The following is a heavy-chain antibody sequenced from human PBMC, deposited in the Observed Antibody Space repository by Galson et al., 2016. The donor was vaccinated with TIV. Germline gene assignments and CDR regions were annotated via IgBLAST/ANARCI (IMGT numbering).Heavy chain of an antibody. Sequence: VKVSCKASGGTLSRHTISWVRQAPGQGLEWMGRILPIVGITNYAQKLQGRVTIIADRFTSTVSMELSGLTSDDTAVYYCAIETGSSGMDVWDQGTTVTVSS. CDR3: AIETGSSGMDV. D-gene: IGHD3-10*01. V-gene: IGHV1-69*02. CDR1: GGTLSRHT. J-gene: IGHJ6*02. CDR2: ILPIVGIT.